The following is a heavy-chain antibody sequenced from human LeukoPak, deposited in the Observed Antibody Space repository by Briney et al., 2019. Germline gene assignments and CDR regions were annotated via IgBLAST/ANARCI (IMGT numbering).Heavy chain of an antibody. D-gene: IGHD6-19*01. CDR1: GNTLSELS. CDR3: AVDQQWQLLGY. J-gene: IGHJ4*02. V-gene: IGHV1-24*01. CDR2: VDPEDHET. Sequence: ASVKVSCKVSGNTLSELSMHWVRQAPGKGLEWMGGVDPEDHETIYAQKFQGRVTMTEDTSTDTAYMELSSLRPEDTAVYYCAVDQQWQLLGYWGQGTLVTLSS.